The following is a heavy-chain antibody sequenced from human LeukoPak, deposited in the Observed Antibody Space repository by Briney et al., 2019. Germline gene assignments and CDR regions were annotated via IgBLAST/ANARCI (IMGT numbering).Heavy chain of an antibody. CDR1: GSTFTSYG. V-gene: IGHV1-18*01. CDR2: ISAYNGNT. J-gene: IGHJ5*02. CDR3: ARELYYYDSSGYSNWFDP. Sequence: ASVKVSCKASGSTFTSYGISWVRQAPGQGLEWMGWISAYNGNTNYAQKLQGRVTMTTDTSTSTAYMELRSLRSDDTAVYYCARELYYYDSSGYSNWFDPWGQGTLVTVSS. D-gene: IGHD3-22*01.